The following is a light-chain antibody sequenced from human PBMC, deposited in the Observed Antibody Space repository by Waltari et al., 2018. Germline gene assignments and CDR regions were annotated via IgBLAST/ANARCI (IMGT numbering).Light chain of an antibody. CDR2: EIS. Sequence: DIVMTQTPVSLSVTPGQSASISCKSSQSLVYTDGKTYFYWYLQKPGQPPQLLIYEISKRFSGVPDRFTGSGSGTDFTLTISSLQPEDFATYYCQQSTSIPLTFGGGTKVDIK. V-gene: IGKV2D-29*01. CDR1: QSLVYTDGKTY. J-gene: IGKJ4*01. CDR3: QQSTSIPLT.